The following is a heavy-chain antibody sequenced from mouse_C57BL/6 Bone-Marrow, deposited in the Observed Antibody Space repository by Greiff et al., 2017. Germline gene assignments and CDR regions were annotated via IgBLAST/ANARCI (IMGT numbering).Heavy chain of an antibody. J-gene: IGHJ1*03. Sequence: EVMLVESGGGLVQPGGSLKLSCAASGFTFSDYYMYWVRQTPEKRLEWVAYISNGGGSTDYPDTVKGRFTISRDNAKNTLYLQMSRLKSEDTAMYYGTRRGGYFDFWGRGTTVTVSS. V-gene: IGHV5-12*01. CDR2: ISNGGGST. CDR3: TRRGGYFDF. CDR1: GFTFSDYY.